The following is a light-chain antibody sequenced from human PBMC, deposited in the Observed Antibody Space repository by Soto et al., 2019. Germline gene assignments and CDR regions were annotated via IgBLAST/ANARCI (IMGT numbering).Light chain of an antibody. CDR2: WAS. CDR1: QSVLYSSNNKNY. V-gene: IGKV4-1*01. CDR3: QQYYSTPPYT. Sequence: DIVMTQSPDSLAVSLVERATINCKSSQSVLYSSNNKNYLAWYQQKPGQPPKLLIYWASTRESGVPDRFSGSGSGTDFTLTISSLQAEDVAVYYCQQYYSTPPYTFGQGTKLEIK. J-gene: IGKJ2*01.